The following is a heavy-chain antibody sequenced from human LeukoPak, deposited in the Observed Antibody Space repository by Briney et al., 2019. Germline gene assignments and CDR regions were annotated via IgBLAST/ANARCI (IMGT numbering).Heavy chain of an antibody. Sequence: KTSETLSLTCTVSGYSISSGYYWGWIRQPPGKGLEWIGSIYHSGSTYYNPSLKSRVTISVDTSKNQFSLKLSSVTAADTAVYYCARFGSTAKTNFDYWGQGTLVTVSS. CDR2: IYHSGST. CDR3: ARFGSTAKTNFDY. CDR1: GYSISSGYY. V-gene: IGHV4-38-2*02. J-gene: IGHJ4*02. D-gene: IGHD5-18*01.